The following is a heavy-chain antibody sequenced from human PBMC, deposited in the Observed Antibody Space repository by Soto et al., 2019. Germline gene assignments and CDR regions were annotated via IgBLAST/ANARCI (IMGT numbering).Heavy chain of an antibody. D-gene: IGHD6-13*01. J-gene: IGHJ6*01. CDR2: ISSTTNYI. Sequence: VGSVRLSCAASVCTFTRYSMNCVRHAPGKWLEWVSSISSTTNYIYYGDSMKGRFTISRDNAKTSLYLEMNSLRAEDTAVYYCAKSSTGSSWITYYYSYYGMDVWGQATTVNVS. CDR1: VCTFTRYS. V-gene: IGHV3-21*06. CDR3: AKSSTGSSWITYYYSYYGMDV.